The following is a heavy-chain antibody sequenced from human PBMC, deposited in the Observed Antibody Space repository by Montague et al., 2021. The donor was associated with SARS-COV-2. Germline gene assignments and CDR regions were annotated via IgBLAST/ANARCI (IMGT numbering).Heavy chain of an antibody. D-gene: IGHD2-21*02. Sequence: SETLSLTCTVSGGSISTSNYYWGWLRQPPGKGLEWIGSVYYSGNTYQHPSHKSRVSISVDTSKGQSSMMVMSATAEDTVVYYCARRCTGGGYCCASHWGQGTLGTVSS. V-gene: IGHV4-39*01. CDR1: GGSISTSNYY. J-gene: IGHJ4*02. CDR2: VYYSGNT. CDR3: ARRCTGGGYCCASH.